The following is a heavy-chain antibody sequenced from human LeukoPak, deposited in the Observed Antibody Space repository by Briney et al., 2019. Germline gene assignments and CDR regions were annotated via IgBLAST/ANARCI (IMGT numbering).Heavy chain of an antibody. D-gene: IGHD2-21*02. CDR1: GFTFSVYA. J-gene: IGHJ4*02. CDR2: IISNGGST. Sequence: GGSLRLSCSASGFTFSVYAIHWVRQAPGKGLEYVSTIISNGGSTYYADSVKGRFTISRDNSKNTVSLQMSSLKAEDTALYYCVKDGLAFCGGDCYSYFDYWGQGTLVTVSS. V-gene: IGHV3-64D*06. CDR3: VKDGLAFCGGDCYSYFDY.